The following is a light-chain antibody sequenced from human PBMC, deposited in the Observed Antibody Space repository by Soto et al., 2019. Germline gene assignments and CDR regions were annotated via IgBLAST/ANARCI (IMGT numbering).Light chain of an antibody. V-gene: IGLV1-47*01. CDR2: RNN. J-gene: IGLJ2*01. CDR3: AAWDDSLSGPV. CDR1: SSNIGSNY. Sequence: QPVVTQPPSASGTPGQRVTISCSGSSSNIGSNYVYWYQQLPGTAPKLLIYRNNQRPSGVPDRFSGSKSGTSASLAISGLRSEDEADYYCAAWDDSLSGPVFGGGTKVTVL.